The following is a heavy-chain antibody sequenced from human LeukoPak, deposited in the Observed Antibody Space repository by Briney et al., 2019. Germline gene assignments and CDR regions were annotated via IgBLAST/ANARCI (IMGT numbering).Heavy chain of an antibody. CDR1: GFTFSSYA. J-gene: IGHJ4*02. CDR3: AREGDGYDSTFDY. V-gene: IGHV3-23*01. CDR2: ISGSGGST. D-gene: IGHD5-12*01. Sequence: GGSLRLSCAASGFTFSSYAMSWVRQAPGKGLEWVSAISGSGGSTYYADSVKGRFTISRDNAKKSLFLQMNSLRAEDTAVYYCAREGDGYDSTFDYWGQGTLVTVSS.